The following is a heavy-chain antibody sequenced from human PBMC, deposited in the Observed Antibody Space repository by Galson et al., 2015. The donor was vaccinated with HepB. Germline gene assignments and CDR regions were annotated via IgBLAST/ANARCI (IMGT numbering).Heavy chain of an antibody. CDR2: INPNSGGT. CDR3: ARGGLWFGESTGGFDP. J-gene: IGHJ5*02. CDR1: GYTFTGYY. D-gene: IGHD3-10*01. Sequence: SVKVSCKASGYTFTGYYMHWVRQAPGQGLEWMGWINPNSGGTNYAQKFQGWVTMTRDTSISTAYMELSRLRSDDTAVYYCARGGLWFGESTGGFDPWGQGTLVTVSS. V-gene: IGHV1-2*04.